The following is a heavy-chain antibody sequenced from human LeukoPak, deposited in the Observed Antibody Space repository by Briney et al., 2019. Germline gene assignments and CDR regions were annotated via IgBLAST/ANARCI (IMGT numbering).Heavy chain of an antibody. CDR3: ARDVKSYTSGASYFDY. CDR2: ITSSSSTM. V-gene: IGHV3-48*01. D-gene: IGHD6-19*01. J-gene: IGHJ4*02. Sequence: GSLRLSCAASGFTFSSYGMNWVRQAPGQGLGWISYITSSSSTMFYADSVRGRFTISRDNAKNSLYLQMNSLRAEDTAVYYCARDVKSYTSGASYFDYWGQGSLVTVSS. CDR1: GFTFSSYG.